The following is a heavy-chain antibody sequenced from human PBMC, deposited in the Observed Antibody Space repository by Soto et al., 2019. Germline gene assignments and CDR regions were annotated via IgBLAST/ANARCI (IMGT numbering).Heavy chain of an antibody. CDR3: ARDRSGYDTYYYYYYGMDV. CDR2: INPNSGGT. D-gene: IGHD5-12*01. Sequence: ASVKVSCKASGYTFTGYYMHWVRQAPGQGLEWMGWINPNSGGTNYAQKFQGWVTMTRDTSISTAYMELSRLRSDDTAVYYCARDRSGYDTYYYYYYGMDVWGQGTTVTVPS. V-gene: IGHV1-2*04. J-gene: IGHJ6*02. CDR1: GYTFTGYY.